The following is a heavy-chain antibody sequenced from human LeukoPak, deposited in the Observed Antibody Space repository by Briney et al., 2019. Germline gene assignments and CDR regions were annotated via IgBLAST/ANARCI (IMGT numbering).Heavy chain of an antibody. CDR2: IIPKFGTS. J-gene: IGHJ4*02. CDR3: ARRSRQPRHAYFDS. D-gene: IGHD1-1*01. CDR1: GDTFSNDA. V-gene: IGHV1-69*05. Sequence: GSSVKVSCKTSGDTFSNDAISWLRQAPGQGPEWMGDIIPKFGTSNYAQKFRGRVSITTDDSTTTAFMELSRLYSDDTAVYFCARRSRQPRHAYFDSWGLGTLVTVSS.